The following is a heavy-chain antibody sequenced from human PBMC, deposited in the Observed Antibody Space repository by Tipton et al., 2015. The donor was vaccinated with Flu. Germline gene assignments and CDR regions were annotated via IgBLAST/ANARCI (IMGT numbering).Heavy chain of an antibody. CDR3: ARRATTAAQHYFDY. J-gene: IGHJ4*02. CDR1: GVSISSYF. D-gene: IGHD1-1*01. CDR2: ICYSGST. V-gene: IGHV4-59*08. Sequence: TLSLTCTVSGVSISSYFWSWIRQPPGKGLEWIGYICYSGSTNYNPSLKSRVTISVDTSKNQFSLNRVSVTDADTAVYYCARRATTAAQHYFDYWGQGSLVTVSS.